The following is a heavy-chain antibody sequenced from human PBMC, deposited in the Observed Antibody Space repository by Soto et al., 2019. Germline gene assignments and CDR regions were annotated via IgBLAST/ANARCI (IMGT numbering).Heavy chain of an antibody. D-gene: IGHD5-12*01. CDR1: GGSISSSSYY. V-gene: IGHV4-39*01. CDR2: IYYSGST. J-gene: IGHJ6*02. Sequence: SETLSLTCTISGGSISSSSYYWSAISQPPGKGLEWIGSIYYSGSTYYNPSLKSRVTISVDTSKNQFSLKLSSVTAADTAVYYCARQTSGGLYYYYYYGMDVWGQGTTVTVSS. CDR3: ARQTSGGLYYYYYYGMDV.